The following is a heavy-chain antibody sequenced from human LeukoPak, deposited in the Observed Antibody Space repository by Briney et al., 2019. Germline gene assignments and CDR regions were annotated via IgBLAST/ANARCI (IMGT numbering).Heavy chain of an antibody. J-gene: IGHJ4*02. CDR2: IYYSGST. Sequence: PSETLSLTCTVSGGSISSSSYYWGWIRQPPGKGLEWIGYIYYSGSTNYNPSLKSRVTISVGTSKNQFSLKLSSVTAADTAVYYCARGGITGTFDYWGQGTLVTVSS. CDR3: ARGGITGTFDY. V-gene: IGHV4-61*05. D-gene: IGHD1-20*01. CDR1: GGSISSSSYY.